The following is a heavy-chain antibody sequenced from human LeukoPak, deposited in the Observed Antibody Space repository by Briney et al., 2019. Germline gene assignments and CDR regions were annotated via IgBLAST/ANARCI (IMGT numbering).Heavy chain of an antibody. CDR1: GFSFTSYW. Sequence: GGSLRLSCAASGFSFTSYWMHWVRQAPGKGLVWISFINTDGSGTIYADSVKGRFTISRDNAKNTLYLQMNSLRAEDTAVYYCARSQSVAADGDFDYWGQGTLVTVSS. CDR2: INTDGSGT. CDR3: ARSQSVAADGDFDY. J-gene: IGHJ4*02. V-gene: IGHV3-74*01. D-gene: IGHD6-13*01.